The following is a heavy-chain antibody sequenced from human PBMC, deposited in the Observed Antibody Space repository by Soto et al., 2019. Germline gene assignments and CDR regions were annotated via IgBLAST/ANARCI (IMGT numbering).Heavy chain of an antibody. J-gene: IGHJ6*02. CDR3: ARALNYVWGSYRPLYYYYYGMDV. CDR1: GYTFTSYY. Sequence: ASVKVSCKASGYTFTSYYMHWVRQAPGEGLEWMGIINPSGGSTGYAQKFQGRVTMTRDTSTSTVYMELSSLRSEDTAVYYCARALNYVWGSYRPLYYYYYGMDVWGQGTTVTVSS. V-gene: IGHV1-46*01. CDR2: INPSGGST. D-gene: IGHD3-16*02.